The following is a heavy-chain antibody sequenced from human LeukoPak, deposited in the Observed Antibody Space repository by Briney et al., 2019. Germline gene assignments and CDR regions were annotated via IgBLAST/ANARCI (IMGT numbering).Heavy chain of an antibody. J-gene: IGHJ4*02. CDR2: ISGSGSTT. CDR3: AKRGLVSGGPFDS. Sequence: GGSLRLSCAASGFTFSSYHISWVRQAPGKGLEWVSAISGSGSTTHYADSVKGRFTISRDNSKNTLYLQMDSRRAEDTAIYYCAKRGLVSGGPFDSWGQGTLVPVSS. V-gene: IGHV3-23*01. CDR1: GFTFSSYH. D-gene: IGHD6-19*01.